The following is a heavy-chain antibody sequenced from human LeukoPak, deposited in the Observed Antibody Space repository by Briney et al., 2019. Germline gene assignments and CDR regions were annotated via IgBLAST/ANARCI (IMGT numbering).Heavy chain of an antibody. J-gene: IGHJ4*02. CDR2: IKGKTDGGTT. CDR3: TTAISGYYYGSGSYVVDY. Sequence: GGSLRLSCAASGFNFSNAWMSWVRQAPGKGLEWVGHIKGKTDGGTTDYAAPVKGRFTISRDDSKNTLYLQMNSLKTEDTAVYYCTTAISGYYYGSGSYVVDYWGQGTLVTVSS. CDR1: GFNFSNAW. D-gene: IGHD3-10*01. V-gene: IGHV3-15*01.